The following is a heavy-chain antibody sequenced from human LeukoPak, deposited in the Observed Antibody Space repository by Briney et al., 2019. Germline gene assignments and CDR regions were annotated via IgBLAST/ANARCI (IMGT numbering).Heavy chain of an antibody. CDR3: XXGLDIVVVPAAIGWFDP. J-gene: IGHJ5*02. V-gene: IGHV3-23*01. CDR1: GFTFSSYA. D-gene: IGHD2-2*03. CDR2: ISGSGGST. Sequence: GGSLRLSCAASGFTFSSYAMSWVRQAPGKGLERVSAISGSGGSTYYADSVKGRFTISRDNSKNTLYLQMNSLRAEDTAVYYCXXGLDIVVVPAAIGWFDPWGQGTLVTVSS.